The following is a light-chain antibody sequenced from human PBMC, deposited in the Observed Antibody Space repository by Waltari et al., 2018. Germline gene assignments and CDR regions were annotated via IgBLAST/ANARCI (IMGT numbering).Light chain of an antibody. CDR2: ATS. V-gene: IGKV1-33*01. Sequence: DVKMTQSPSSLSASIGDRVTITCQASQDITNYLNWYQQKPEKAPNLLIYATSNLESGVPSRFSGSGSGTLFTFTISSLQPEDIATYYCQQYDSLPLTFGPGTTVDV. CDR3: QQYDSLPLT. CDR1: QDITNY. J-gene: IGKJ3*01.